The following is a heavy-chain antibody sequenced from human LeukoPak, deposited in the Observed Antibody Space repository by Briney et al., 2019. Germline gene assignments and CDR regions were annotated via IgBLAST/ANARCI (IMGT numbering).Heavy chain of an antibody. Sequence: GGSLRLSCSASGFTFSSHAMHWVRQAPGKGLEYVSAISSNGGSTYYADSVKGRFTISRDNSKNTLYLQMSSLRAEDTAVYYCVKGGYSSSWQTTSPSDYWGQGTLVTVSS. V-gene: IGHV3-64D*06. CDR2: ISSNGGST. CDR1: GFTFSSHA. J-gene: IGHJ4*02. CDR3: VKGGYSSSWQTTSPSDY. D-gene: IGHD6-13*01.